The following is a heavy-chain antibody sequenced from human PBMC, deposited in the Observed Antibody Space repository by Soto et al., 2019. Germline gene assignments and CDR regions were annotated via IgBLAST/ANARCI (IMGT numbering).Heavy chain of an antibody. J-gene: IGHJ6*02. Sequence: QVQLLQSGAEVKEPGSSVRVSCEASGGTFRTYAISWVRQAPGQGLEWMGEIIPIFGIENYAQKFQGRVTITADESTTTVYMDLRSLRSEDTAVYYCAKGAVAGTPTSYYYYGMDVWGQGTTVTVSS. CDR2: IIPIFGIE. D-gene: IGHD6-19*01. CDR3: AKGAVAGTPTSYYYYGMDV. CDR1: GGTFRTYA. V-gene: IGHV1-69*12.